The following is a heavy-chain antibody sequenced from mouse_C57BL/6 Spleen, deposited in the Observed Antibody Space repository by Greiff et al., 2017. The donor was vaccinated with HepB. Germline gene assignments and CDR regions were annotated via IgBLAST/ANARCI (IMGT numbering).Heavy chain of an antibody. D-gene: IGHD1-1*01. J-gene: IGHJ3*01. CDR3: ARDGSNPFAY. Sequence: EVQRVESGGGLVKPGGSLKLSCAASGFTFSSYAMSWVRQTPEKRLEWVATISDGGSYTYYPDNVKGRFTISRDNAKNNLYLQMSHLKSEDTAMYYCARDGSNPFAYWGQGTLVTVSA. V-gene: IGHV5-4*01. CDR1: GFTFSSYA. CDR2: ISDGGSYT.